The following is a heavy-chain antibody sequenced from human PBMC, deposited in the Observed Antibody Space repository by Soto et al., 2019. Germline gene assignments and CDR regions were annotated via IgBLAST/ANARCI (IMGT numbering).Heavy chain of an antibody. CDR2: INHSGST. CDR1: GGSFSGYY. V-gene: IGHV4-34*01. D-gene: IGHD3-22*01. CDR3: AREGYDYDSSGYPHYYYYGMDV. Sequence: SETLSLTCAVYGGSFSGYYWSWIRQPPGKGLEWIGEINHSGSTNYNPSLKSRVTISVDTSKNQFSLKLSSVTAADTAVYYCAREGYDYDSSGYPHYYYYGMDVWGQGTTVT. J-gene: IGHJ6*02.